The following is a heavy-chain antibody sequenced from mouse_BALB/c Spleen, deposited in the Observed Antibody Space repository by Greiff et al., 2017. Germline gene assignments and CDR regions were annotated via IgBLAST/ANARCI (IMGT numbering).Heavy chain of an antibody. CDR2: ISSGGSYT. Sequence: EVKVVESGGGLVKPGGSLKLSCAASGFTFSSYAMSWVRQSPEKRLEWVAEISSGGSYTYYPDTVTGRFTISRDNAKNTLYLEMSSLRSEDTAMYYCARDVSGYKGAMDYWGQGTSVTVSS. V-gene: IGHV5-9-4*01. CDR1: GFTFSSYA. J-gene: IGHJ4*01. D-gene: IGHD1-2*01. CDR3: ARDVSGYKGAMDY.